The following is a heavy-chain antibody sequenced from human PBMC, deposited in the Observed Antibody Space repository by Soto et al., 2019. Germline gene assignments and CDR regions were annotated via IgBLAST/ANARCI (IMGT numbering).Heavy chain of an antibody. Sequence: SETLSLTCAVYGGSFSGYYWSWIRQPPGKGLEWIGEINHSGSTNYNPSLRSRVTISVDTSKNQFSLKLGSVTAADTAVYYCARGKLSDYVWGSYRYHFDYWGQGTVVTVSS. V-gene: IGHV4-34*01. CDR3: ARGKLSDYVWGSYRYHFDY. D-gene: IGHD3-16*02. J-gene: IGHJ4*02. CDR1: GGSFSGYY. CDR2: INHSGST.